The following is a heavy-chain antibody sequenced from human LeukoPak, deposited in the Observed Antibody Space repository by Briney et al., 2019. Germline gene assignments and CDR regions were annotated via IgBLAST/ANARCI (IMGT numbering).Heavy chain of an antibody. CDR1: GVTFSSYW. CDR2: INQDGSQK. Sequence: GGSLRLSCAASGVTFSSYWMSWVRQAPGKGLEWVANINQDGSQKYHVDSVKGRFTISRDNAKKSLYLQMNSLRAEDTAVYYCGRVGAYYGSGSYSDYRGQGTLVTVSS. CDR3: GRVGAYYGSGSYSDY. J-gene: IGHJ4*02. D-gene: IGHD3-10*01. V-gene: IGHV3-7*01.